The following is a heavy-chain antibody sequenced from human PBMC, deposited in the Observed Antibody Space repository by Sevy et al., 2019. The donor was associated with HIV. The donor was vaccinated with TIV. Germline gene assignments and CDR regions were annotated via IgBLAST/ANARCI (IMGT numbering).Heavy chain of an antibody. CDR1: GFTFSSDT. CDR2: ISSRSTYI. CDR3: ESGDKGGWFGP. Sequence: EGSLRLSCAASGFTFSSDTMNWLRQAPGKGLEWVSSISSRSTYIFYADSVKGRFTISRDNSKKSLFLQMNSLRVEDTAVYYCESGDKGGWFGPWGQGTPVTVSS. D-gene: IGHD3-9*01. V-gene: IGHV3-21*01. J-gene: IGHJ5*02.